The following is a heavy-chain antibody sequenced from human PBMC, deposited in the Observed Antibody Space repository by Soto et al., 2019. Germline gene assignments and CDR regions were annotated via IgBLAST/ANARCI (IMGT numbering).Heavy chain of an antibody. J-gene: IGHJ4*02. CDR2: IKNKTDGETT. D-gene: IGHD5-18*01. CDR3: TTDFKGDTAVDY. V-gene: IGHV3-15*01. CDR1: GFTFSNAW. Sequence: EVQLVESGGGLVQPGGSLRLSCAASGFTFSNAWMSWVRQASGKGLEWVGRIKNKTDGETTDYAAPVKGRFTISRDDSKNTLYLHIVSLQTEDTALYYCTTDFKGDTAVDYWGQGTLVTVSS.